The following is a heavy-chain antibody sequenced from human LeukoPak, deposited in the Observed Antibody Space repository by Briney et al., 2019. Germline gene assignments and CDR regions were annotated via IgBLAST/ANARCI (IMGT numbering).Heavy chain of an antibody. J-gene: IGHJ4*02. D-gene: IGHD4-17*01. V-gene: IGHV3-30-3*01. Sequence: PERSLRLSCAASGFTFNSYSMHWVRQAPGKGLEWVTAISDDETYKFYADSVKGRFTISRDNSKNTLYLQMNSLRAEDTAVYYCVYSGDYEKGYWGQGTLVTVSS. CDR1: GFTFNSYS. CDR2: ISDDETYK. CDR3: VYSGDYEKGY.